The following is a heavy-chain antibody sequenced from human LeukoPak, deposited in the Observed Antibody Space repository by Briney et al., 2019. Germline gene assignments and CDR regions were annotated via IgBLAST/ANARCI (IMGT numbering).Heavy chain of an antibody. CDR1: GYTFTSYD. J-gene: IGHJ6*03. CDR2: MNPNSGNT. V-gene: IGHV1-8*01. CDR3: ARAGYCSSTSCYRGHYYYYYYMDV. D-gene: IGHD2-2*03. Sequence: GATVKLSCKASGYTFTSYDINWVRQATGQGLEWMGWMNPNSGNTGYAQKFQGRVTMTRNTSISTAYMELSSLRSEDTAVYYCARAGYCSSTSCYRGHYYYYYYMDVWGKGTTVTVSS.